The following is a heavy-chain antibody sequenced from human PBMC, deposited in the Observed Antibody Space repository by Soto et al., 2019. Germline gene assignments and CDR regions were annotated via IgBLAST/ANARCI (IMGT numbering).Heavy chain of an antibody. CDR2: INHSGST. D-gene: IGHD4-4*01. CDR3: ARGVTPHSPFDY. Sequence: SETLSLTCAVYGGSFSGYYWSWIRQPPGKGLEWIGEINHSGSTNYNPSLKSRVTISVDTSKNQFSLKLSSVTAADTAVYYCARGVTPHSPFDYWGQGTLVTVSS. V-gene: IGHV4-34*01. CDR1: GGSFSGYY. J-gene: IGHJ4*02.